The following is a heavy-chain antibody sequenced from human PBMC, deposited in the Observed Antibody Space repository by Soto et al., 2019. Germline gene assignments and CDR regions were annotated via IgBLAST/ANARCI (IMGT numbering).Heavy chain of an antibody. J-gene: IGHJ6*02. Sequence: SETLSLTCTVSGGSISSGDYYWSWIRQPPGKELEWIGEINHSGSTNDNPSLKSRVTISVDTSKNQFSLKLSSVTAADTAVYYCARVIAATNYYYGMDVWGQGTTVTVSS. CDR3: ARVIAATNYYYGMDV. CDR2: INHSGST. D-gene: IGHD6-13*01. V-gene: IGHV4-39*07. CDR1: GGSISSGDYY.